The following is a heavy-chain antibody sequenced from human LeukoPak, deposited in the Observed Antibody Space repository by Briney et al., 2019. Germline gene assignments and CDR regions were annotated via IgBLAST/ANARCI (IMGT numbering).Heavy chain of an antibody. CDR1: VYTLTELF. J-gene: IGHJ4*02. D-gene: IGHD6-19*01. CDR2: FYPEDGET. CDR3: ATPYGQWLDPYYFDY. Sequence: ASVKVSRMVSVYTLTELFMHWVRQAPGRGGEGMGGFYPEDGETIYAQKLQGRVTMTEDTSTDTAYMEMSSLRSEDTAVYYCATPYGQWLDPYYFDYWGEGTLVTASS. V-gene: IGHV1-24*01.